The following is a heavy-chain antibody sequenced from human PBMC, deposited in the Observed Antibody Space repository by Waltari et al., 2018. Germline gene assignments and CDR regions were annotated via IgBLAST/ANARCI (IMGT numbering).Heavy chain of an antibody. J-gene: IGHJ4*02. Sequence: QVQLQESGPGLVKPSETLSLTCTVSGGSISSYYWSWIRQPPGKGLEWIGYIYYSGSTNYNPSRKSRVTISVDTSKNQFSLKLSSVTAADTAVYYCAHTAYYSGSYYFDYWGQGTLVTVSS. D-gene: IGHD1-26*01. CDR1: GGSISSYY. CDR3: AHTAYYSGSYYFDY. CDR2: IYYSGST. V-gene: IGHV4-59*01.